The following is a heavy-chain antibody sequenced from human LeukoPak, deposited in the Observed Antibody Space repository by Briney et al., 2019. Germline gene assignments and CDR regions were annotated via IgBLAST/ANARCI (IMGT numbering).Heavy chain of an antibody. CDR1: GFTFSSYS. D-gene: IGHD2-2*01. V-gene: IGHV3-21*01. CDR2: ISSSSSYI. CDR3: ARVRGGYCSSTSCYAPLGYMDV. J-gene: IGHJ6*03. Sequence: GGSLRLSFAASGFTFSSYSMNWVRQAPGKGLEWVSSISSSSSYIYYADSVKGRFTISRDNAKNSLYLQMNSLRAEDTAVYYCARVRGGYCSSTSCYAPLGYMDVWGKGTTVTVSS.